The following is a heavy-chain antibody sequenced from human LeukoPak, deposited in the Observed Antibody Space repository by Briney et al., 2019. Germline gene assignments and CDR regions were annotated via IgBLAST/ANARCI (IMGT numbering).Heavy chain of an antibody. D-gene: IGHD2-2*01. CDR1: GGTFSSYA. CDR3: ARAPLRVVVPAASYFDY. CDR2: IIPIFGTA. J-gene: IGHJ4*02. Sequence: SVEVSCKASGGTFSSYAISWVRQAPGQGLEWMGGIIPIFGTANYAQKFQGRVTITADESTSTAYMELSSLRSEDTAVYYCARAPLRVVVPAASYFDYWGQGTLVTVSS. V-gene: IGHV1-69*13.